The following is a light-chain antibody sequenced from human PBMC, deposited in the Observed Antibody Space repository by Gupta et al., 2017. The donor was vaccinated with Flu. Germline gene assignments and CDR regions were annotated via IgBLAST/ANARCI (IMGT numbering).Light chain of an antibody. CDR1: SSNIGNNA. V-gene: IGLV1-44*01. CDR3: AAWDDSLNGHYV. J-gene: IGLJ1*01. CDR2: GSN. Sequence: SCSGSSSNIGNNAVNWYQQVPGTAPKLLIYGSNQRPSGVPDRFSGSKSGTSASLAISGLQSEDEADYYCAAWDDSLNGHYVFGTGTKVTAL.